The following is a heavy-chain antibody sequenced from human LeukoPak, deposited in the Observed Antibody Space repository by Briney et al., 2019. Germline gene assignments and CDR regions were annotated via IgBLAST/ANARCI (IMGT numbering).Heavy chain of an antibody. Sequence: GGSLRLSCGASGFTFSSYGMHWVRQAPGKGLEWVAFIRYDGRNKYYAESVKGRFTISRDNSKNTLYLQMNSLRAEDTAVYYCARARDSCGYYPDPWGQGTLVTVSS. V-gene: IGHV3-30*02. J-gene: IGHJ5*02. D-gene: IGHD3-22*01. CDR1: GFTFSSYG. CDR2: IRYDGRNK. CDR3: ARARDSCGYYPDP.